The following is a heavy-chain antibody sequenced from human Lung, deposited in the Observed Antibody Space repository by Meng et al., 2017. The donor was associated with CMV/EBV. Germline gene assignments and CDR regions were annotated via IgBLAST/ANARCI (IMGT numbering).Heavy chain of an antibody. CDR3: ARDKVRYYDFWSGYGGMDV. Sequence: ESLKISCAASGFTFSSYWMHWVRQAPGKGLVWVSRINSDGSSTSYADSVKGRFTISRDNAKNTLYLQMNSLRAEDTAVYYCARDKVRYYDFWSGYGGMDVWGQGXTVTVSS. CDR1: GFTFSSYW. CDR2: INSDGSST. V-gene: IGHV3-74*01. J-gene: IGHJ6*02. D-gene: IGHD3-3*01.